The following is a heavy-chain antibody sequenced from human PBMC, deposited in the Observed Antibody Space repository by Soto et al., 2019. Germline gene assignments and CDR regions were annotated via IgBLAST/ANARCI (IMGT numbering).Heavy chain of an antibody. CDR2: ISGSGGST. J-gene: IGHJ6*02. Sequence: LRLSCAASGFTFSSYAMSWVRQAPGKGLEWVSAISGSGGSTYYADAVKGRFTISRDNSKNTLYLQMNSLRAEDTAVYYCAKDSRLRLYYYGMDVWGQGTTVTVS. CDR3: AKDSRLRLYYYGMDV. V-gene: IGHV3-23*01. D-gene: IGHD5-12*01. CDR1: GFTFSSYA.